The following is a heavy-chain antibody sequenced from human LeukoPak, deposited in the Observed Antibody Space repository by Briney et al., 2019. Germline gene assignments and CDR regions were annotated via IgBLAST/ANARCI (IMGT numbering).Heavy chain of an antibody. CDR3: ARQRRIVGATNPATFDS. J-gene: IGHJ4*02. CDR1: GGSISSSSHY. V-gene: IGHV4-39*01. CDR2: IFYSGSA. D-gene: IGHD1-26*01. Sequence: SETLSLTCTVSGGSISSSSHYWGWTRQPPGKGLEWIGSIFYSGSAFYNPSLRSRLIISVDTSKNQFSLKVNSATAADTAVYYCARQRRIVGATNPATFDSWGQGTLATVSS.